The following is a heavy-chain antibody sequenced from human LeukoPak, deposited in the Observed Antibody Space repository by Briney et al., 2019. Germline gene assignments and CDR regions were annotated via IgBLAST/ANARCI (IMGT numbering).Heavy chain of an antibody. D-gene: IGHD3-10*01. Sequence: SETLSLTCTVSGGSINSYYWSWIRQPPGKGLEWIGYIYYSGTTNYNPSLKSRVTISVDTSKNQFSLKLSSVTAADTAVYYCASGFGELSSFDYWGQGTLVTVSS. CDR2: IYYSGTT. J-gene: IGHJ4*02. CDR3: ASGFGELSSFDY. V-gene: IGHV4-59*01. CDR1: GGSINSYY.